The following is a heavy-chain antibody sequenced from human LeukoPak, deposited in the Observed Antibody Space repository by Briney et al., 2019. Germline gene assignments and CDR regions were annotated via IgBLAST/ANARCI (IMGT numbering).Heavy chain of an antibody. Sequence: GGPLRLSCAASGFTFSSFAMSWVRRPPGRGLGGFSAISDTGGRSYYADAVKGRFTISRDNSKNILFLQMNSLRAEDTAVYYCAKVYVWELLGNIDYWGQGTLLTVSS. V-gene: IGHV3-23*01. J-gene: IGHJ4*02. CDR3: AKVYVWELLGNIDY. D-gene: IGHD1-26*01. CDR1: GFTFSSFA. CDR2: ISDTGGRS.